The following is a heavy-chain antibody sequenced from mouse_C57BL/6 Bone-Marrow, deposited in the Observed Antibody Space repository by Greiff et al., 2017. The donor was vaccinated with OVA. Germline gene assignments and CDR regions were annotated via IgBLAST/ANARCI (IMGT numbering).Heavy chain of an antibody. Sequence: VKLMESGAELARPGASVKLSCKASGYTFTSYGISWVKQSTGQGLEWIGEIYPRSGNTYYNEKFKGKATLTADKSSSTAYMELRSLTSEDSAVYFCARRYYGLDYWGQGTTLTVSS. CDR3: ARRYYGLDY. V-gene: IGHV1-81*01. D-gene: IGHD1-2*01. CDR2: IYPRSGNT. J-gene: IGHJ2*01. CDR1: GYTFTSYG.